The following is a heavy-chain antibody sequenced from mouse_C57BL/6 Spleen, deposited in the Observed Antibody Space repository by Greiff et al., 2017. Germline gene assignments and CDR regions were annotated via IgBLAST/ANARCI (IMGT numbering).Heavy chain of an antibody. CDR2: IYPSDSET. CDR3: ARGGYDYLFAY. CDR1: GYTFTSYW. Sequence: QVQLQQPGAELVRPGSSVKLSCKASGYTFTSYWMDWVKQRPGQGLEWIGNIYPSDSETHYNQKFKDKAPLTVDKSSRTAYMQLSSLTSEDSAVYYCARGGYDYLFAYWGQGTLVTVSA. V-gene: IGHV1-61*01. D-gene: IGHD2-4*01. J-gene: IGHJ3*01.